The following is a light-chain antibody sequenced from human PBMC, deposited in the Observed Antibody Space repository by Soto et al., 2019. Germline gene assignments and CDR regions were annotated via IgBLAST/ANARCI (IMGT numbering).Light chain of an antibody. CDR2: WAS. CDR1: QSVLFSSNNKNF. V-gene: IGKV4-1*01. Sequence: DIVMTQSPDSLALSLGERATINCKSSQSVLFSSNNKNFLAWYQHKPGQPPRLLIYWASIRESGVPDRFSGSGSGTDFTLTISSLQAEDVAVYYCQQYYTVPHSFGPGTRVDIK. CDR3: QQYYTVPHS. J-gene: IGKJ3*01.